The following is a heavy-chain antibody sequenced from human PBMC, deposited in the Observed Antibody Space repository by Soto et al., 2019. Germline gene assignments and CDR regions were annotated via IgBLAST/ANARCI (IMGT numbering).Heavy chain of an antibody. J-gene: IGHJ4*02. D-gene: IGHD3-10*01. Sequence: QVQLQESGPGLVKPSGTLSLTCAVSGGSISSSNWWSWVRQPPGKGLVWIGEIYHSGTTNYNPSLLTRVSMPVDKAQRHCSLPPSPVTSADTAVYCCSRYASGISSPDYWGPGTRVPVSS. V-gene: IGHV4-4*01. CDR3: SRYASGISSPDY. CDR2: IYHSGTT. CDR1: GGSISSSNW.